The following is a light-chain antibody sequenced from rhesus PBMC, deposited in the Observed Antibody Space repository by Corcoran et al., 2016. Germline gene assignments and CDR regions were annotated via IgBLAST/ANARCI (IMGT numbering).Light chain of an antibody. J-gene: IGKJ1*01. CDR3: QQYSSSPWT. CDR2: KAT. CDR1: QSISSW. V-gene: IGKV1-22*01. Sequence: DIQMTQSPSSLSASVGDTVTITCRASQSISSWLAWYQQTPGKAPKLLIYKATTLQSGVPSRFSGSGSGTDVTLTLSSLQSEDFATYYCQQYSSSPWTFGQGTKGEIE.